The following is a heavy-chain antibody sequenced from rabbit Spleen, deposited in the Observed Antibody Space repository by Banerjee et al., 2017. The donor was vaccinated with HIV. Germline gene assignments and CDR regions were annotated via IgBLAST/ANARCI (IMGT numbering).Heavy chain of an antibody. Sequence: QLKETGGGLVQPGGSLTLSCKASGFDFSGDYMTWVRQAPGKGLEWIGYIDPIFGTTYYASWVNGRFPISSHNAQNTLYLQLTSLTAADTATYFCARDSGTSFSSYGMDLWGQGTLVTVS. V-gene: IGHV1S7*01. D-gene: IGHD8-1*01. CDR3: ARDSGTSFSSYGMDL. CDR2: IDPIFGTT. CDR1: GFDFSGDY. J-gene: IGHJ6*01.